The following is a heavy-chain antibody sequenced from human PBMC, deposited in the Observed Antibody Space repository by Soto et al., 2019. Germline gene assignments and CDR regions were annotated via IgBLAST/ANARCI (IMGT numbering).Heavy chain of an antibody. V-gene: IGHV2-5*02. D-gene: IGHD3-3*01. CDR2: IYWDDDK. Sequence: QITLNESGPTQVKPRQTLTLTCTFSGFSLTTSGVGVGWIRQSPGKAPEWLALIYWDDDKRYSQSLKSRLTITKDTSKNQVVLTMADLDSADTATYYCAHRVLRTVFGLVTTTAIYFDFWGQGTPVAVSS. CDR3: AHRVLRTVFGLVTTTAIYFDF. J-gene: IGHJ4*02. CDR1: GFSLTTSGVG.